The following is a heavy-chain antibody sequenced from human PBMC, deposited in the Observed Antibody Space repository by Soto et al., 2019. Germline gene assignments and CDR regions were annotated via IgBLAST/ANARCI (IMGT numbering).Heavy chain of an antibody. J-gene: IGHJ3*02. CDR3: PKRKGDLEILKTTVTTFWGPFHI. V-gene: IGHV3-9*01. CDR1: GFTFDDYA. D-gene: IGHD4-17*01. CDR2: ITWNSGSR. Sequence: EVQLVESGGGLVQPGRSLRLSCAASGFTFDDYAMHWVRQAPGKGPEWVSGITWNSGSRGYAESVRGRFTISRDNAKSSLYLQMNSLRAEDTALYYWPKRKGDLEILKTTVTTFWGPFHIWGQGHWSPSLQ.